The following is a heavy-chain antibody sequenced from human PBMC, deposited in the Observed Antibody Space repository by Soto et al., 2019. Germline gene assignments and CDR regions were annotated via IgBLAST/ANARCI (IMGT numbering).Heavy chain of an antibody. CDR1: GGSIDSGDYY. J-gene: IGHJ5*02. CDR2: VYYSGTT. D-gene: IGHD6-13*01. CDR3: ARRRPGIAAAGNWFDP. V-gene: IGHV4-61*08. Sequence: SETLSLTCTVSGGSIDSGDYYWSWIRQPPGKGLEWIGYVYYSGTTNYNPFLKSRVTLSLDKSKNQFSLKMNSVTAADTAVYYCARRRPGIAAAGNWFDPWGQGTLVTVS.